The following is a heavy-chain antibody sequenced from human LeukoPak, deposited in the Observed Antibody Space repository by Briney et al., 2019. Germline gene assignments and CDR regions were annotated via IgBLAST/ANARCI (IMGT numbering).Heavy chain of an antibody. V-gene: IGHV4-38-2*02. CDR1: GYSTNSVYY. CDR3: ARDTGGEVDY. J-gene: IGHJ4*02. CDR2: IYHSGST. D-gene: IGHD3-16*01. Sequence: SETLSLTCTVSGYSTNSVYYWGWIRQPPGKGLEWIGSIYHSGSTNYNPSLKSRVTISVDTSKNQFSLKLSSVTAADTAVYYCARDTGGEVDYWGQGTLVTVSS.